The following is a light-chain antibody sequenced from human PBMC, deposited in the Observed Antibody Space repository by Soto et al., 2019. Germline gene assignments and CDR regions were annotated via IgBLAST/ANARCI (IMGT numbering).Light chain of an antibody. J-gene: IGKJ1*01. CDR3: KQLKSYPQT. CDR1: QSVSSSY. Sequence: EIVLTQSPATLSSFPGDRVTLSCRASQSVSSSYLTWYQQKPGQAHRLLIYGASTRATSIQARFSGSGSGTDFTLTIRSLQPEDFATYYCKQLKSYPQTFGQGTKVDIK. CDR2: GAS. V-gene: IGKV3D-7*01.